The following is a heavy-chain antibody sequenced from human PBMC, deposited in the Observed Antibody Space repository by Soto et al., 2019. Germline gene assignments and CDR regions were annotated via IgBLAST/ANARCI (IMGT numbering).Heavy chain of an antibody. CDR3: TKDASRDNSARGWIDP. CDR1: GFTFRSFC. D-gene: IGHD1-1*01. CDR2: ISSNGGYI. Sequence: PGGSLRLSCAASGFTFRSFCMNWVRQAPGKGLEWVSAISSNGGYICYTDAVRGRFTISRDNAKNSLHLQKNSLRAEDTAVYYCTKDASRDNSARGWIDPWGQGTLVTVSS. V-gene: IGHV3-21*01. J-gene: IGHJ5*01.